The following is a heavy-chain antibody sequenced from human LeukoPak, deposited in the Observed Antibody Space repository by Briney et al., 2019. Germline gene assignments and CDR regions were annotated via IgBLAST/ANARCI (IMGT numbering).Heavy chain of an antibody. CDR1: GYTFTRYD. Sequence: ASVKVSYKASGYTFTRYDINWVRQATGQGLERIGWMNPNRGNTGYAQKFQGRVTMTRNTSISTAYMELSSLTSEDTAVYYCASLGLITRGYSYGYWSYYMDVWGKGTTVTVSS. CDR2: MNPNRGNT. D-gene: IGHD5-18*01. CDR3: ASLGLITRGYSYGYWSYYMDV. V-gene: IGHV1-8*01. J-gene: IGHJ6*03.